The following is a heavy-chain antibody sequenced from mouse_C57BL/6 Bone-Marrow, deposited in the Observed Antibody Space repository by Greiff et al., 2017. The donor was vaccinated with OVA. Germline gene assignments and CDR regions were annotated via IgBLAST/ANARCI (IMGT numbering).Heavy chain of an antibody. Sequence: EVQGVESGGGLVQPGGSLKLSCAASGFTFSDFYMYWIRQTPEKRLEWVAYISNGGGSTYYPDTVKGRFTISRDKAKNTLYLQRSRLKSEDTAMYYCARLDAMDYWGQGTSVTVSS. V-gene: IGHV5-12*01. CDR3: ARLDAMDY. J-gene: IGHJ4*01. CDR1: GFTFSDFY. CDR2: ISNGGGST.